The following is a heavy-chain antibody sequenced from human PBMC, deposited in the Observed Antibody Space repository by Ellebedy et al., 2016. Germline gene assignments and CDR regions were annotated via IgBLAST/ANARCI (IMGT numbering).Heavy chain of an antibody. CDR3: AKDASMITFGGVRVDY. V-gene: IGHV3-9*01. Sequence: GGSLRLSCAASGFTFDDSAMHWVRHAPGKGLEWVSGITWNSGSIGYADSVKGRFTISRDNAKNSLYLQMNSLRAEDTALYYCAKDASMITFGGVRVDYWGQGTLVTVSS. D-gene: IGHD3-16*01. CDR2: ITWNSGSI. J-gene: IGHJ4*02. CDR1: GFTFDDSA.